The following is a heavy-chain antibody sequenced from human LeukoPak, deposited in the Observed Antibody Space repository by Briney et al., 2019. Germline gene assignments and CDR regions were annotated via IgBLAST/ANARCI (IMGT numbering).Heavy chain of an antibody. J-gene: IGHJ5*02. V-gene: IGHV4-39*01. Sequence: SQTLSLTCTVSGGSISSGSYYWSWIRQPPGKGLEWIGEINHSGSTNYNPSLKSRVTISVDTSKNQFSLKLSSVTAADTAVYYCARQPSQAGRIYNWFDLWGQGTLVTVSS. CDR2: INHSGST. CDR3: ARQPSQAGRIYNWFDL. CDR1: GGSISSGSYY. D-gene: IGHD2-15*01.